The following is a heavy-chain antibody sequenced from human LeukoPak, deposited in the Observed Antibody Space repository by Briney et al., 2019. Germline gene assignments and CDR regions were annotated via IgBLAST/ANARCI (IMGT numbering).Heavy chain of an antibody. CDR3: ARAYLSRETYYYYYYGMDV. CDR1: GVSISSGSYY. CDR2: IYTSGST. J-gene: IGHJ6*02. V-gene: IGHV4-61*02. D-gene: IGHD2/OR15-2a*01. Sequence: PSQTLSLTCTVSGVSISSGSYYWSWIRQPAGKGLEWIGRIYTSGSTNYNPSLKSRVTISVDTSKNQFSLKLSSVTAADTAVYYCARAYLSRETYYYYYYGMDVWGQGTTVTVSS.